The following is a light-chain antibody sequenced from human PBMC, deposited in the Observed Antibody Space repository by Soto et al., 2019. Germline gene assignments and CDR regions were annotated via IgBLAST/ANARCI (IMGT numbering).Light chain of an antibody. CDR1: SSNFGSNT. CDR3: VAWDDSLNGYVV. Sequence: QSVLTQPPPASGTPGQRVTISCSGSSSNFGSNTVNWYQQLPGTAPKLVIYSNNQRPSGVPDRFSGSKSGTSASLAISRLQSEDEADYYCVAWDDSLNGYVVFGGGTKVTVL. J-gene: IGLJ2*01. CDR2: SNN. V-gene: IGLV1-44*01.